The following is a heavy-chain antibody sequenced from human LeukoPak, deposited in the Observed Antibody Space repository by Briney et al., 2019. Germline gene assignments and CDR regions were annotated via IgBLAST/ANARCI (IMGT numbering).Heavy chain of an antibody. Sequence: PGGSLRLSCAASAFTFSYYGMHWVRQAPGKGLEWVAVIWSNGNNKYYVDSVKGRFTVSRDNSKNTLYLQMNSLRAEDTAVYYCAKDWDYYDSSGYYYYFDYWGQGTLVTVSS. D-gene: IGHD3-22*01. CDR1: AFTFSYYG. V-gene: IGHV3-30*02. CDR3: AKDWDYYDSSGYYYYFDY. CDR2: IWSNGNNK. J-gene: IGHJ4*02.